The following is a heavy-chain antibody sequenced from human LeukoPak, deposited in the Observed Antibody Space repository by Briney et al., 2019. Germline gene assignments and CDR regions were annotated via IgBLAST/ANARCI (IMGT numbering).Heavy chain of an antibody. CDR3: ASESVCGVVIIRSDP. D-gene: IGHD3-3*01. V-gene: IGHV4-39*01. CDR1: VVSISSNSYY. Sequence: PSETLSLTCTVSVVSISSNSYYWGWIRQPPGKGLKWIGSIYYSGSTYYNPSLKSQVTIPVDTSKNQLSLKLRCVTAADAAVYYCASESVCGVVIIRSDPWGQGTLVTVSS. J-gene: IGHJ5*02. CDR2: IYYSGST.